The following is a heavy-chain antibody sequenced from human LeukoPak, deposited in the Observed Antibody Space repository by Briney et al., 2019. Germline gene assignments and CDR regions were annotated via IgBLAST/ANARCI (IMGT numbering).Heavy chain of an antibody. CDR1: GYTFTCYY. D-gene: IGHD2-15*01. V-gene: IGHV1-46*01. CDR2: INPSGGST. CDR3: ARGYCSGGSCYTIDF. Sequence: GASVKVSCKASGYTFTCYYMHWVRQAPGQGLEWMGIINPSGGSTSYAQKFQGRVTVTRDTSTNTVYMELSSLRSEDTAVYYCARGYCSGGSCYTIDFWGQGTLVTVSS. J-gene: IGHJ4*02.